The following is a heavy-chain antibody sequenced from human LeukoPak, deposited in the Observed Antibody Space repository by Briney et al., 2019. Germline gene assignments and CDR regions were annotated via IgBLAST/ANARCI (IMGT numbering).Heavy chain of an antibody. CDR2: IYYSGST. CDR1: GGSINSSSYY. CDR3: ASDRSGLSFCF. D-gene: IGHD3-22*01. V-gene: IGHV4-39*01. Sequence: SETLSLTCTVSGGSINSSSYYWGWIRQPPGKGLEWIGSIYYSGSTYYNSSLKSRITMSVDTSKNQFSLKLTSVTAADTAVYYCASDRSGLSFCFWGQGTLVTVSS. J-gene: IGHJ4*02.